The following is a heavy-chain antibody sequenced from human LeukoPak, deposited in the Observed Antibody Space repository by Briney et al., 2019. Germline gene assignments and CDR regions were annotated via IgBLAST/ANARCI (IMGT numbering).Heavy chain of an antibody. CDR2: INTNTGDP. CDR3: ARDQDVVVVAANGFDP. Sequence: ASVKVSCKASGGTFSSYAMNWVRQAPGQGLEWMGWINTNTGDPTYAQGFTGRFAFSLDTSVSTAYLQISSLKAEDTAVYYCARDQDVVVVAANGFDPWGQGTLVTVSS. D-gene: IGHD2-15*01. J-gene: IGHJ5*02. CDR1: GGTFSSYA. V-gene: IGHV7-4-1*02.